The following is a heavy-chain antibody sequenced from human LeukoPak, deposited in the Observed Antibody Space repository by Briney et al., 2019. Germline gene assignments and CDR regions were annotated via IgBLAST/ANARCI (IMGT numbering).Heavy chain of an antibody. CDR2: IYYSGST. CDR1: GGSISSSSYY. J-gene: IGHJ6*03. CDR3: ARGRKDIVLMVYAITRYYYYYMDV. D-gene: IGHD2-8*01. Sequence: SETLSLTCTVSGGSISSSSYYWGWIRQPPGKGLEWIGSIYYSGSTNYNPSLKSRVTISVDTSKNQFSLKLSSVTAADTAVYYCARGRKDIVLMVYAITRYYYYYMDVWGKGTTVTVSS. V-gene: IGHV4-39*07.